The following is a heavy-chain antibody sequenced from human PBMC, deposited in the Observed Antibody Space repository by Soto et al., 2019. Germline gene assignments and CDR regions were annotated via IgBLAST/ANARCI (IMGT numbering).Heavy chain of an antibody. V-gene: IGHV4-39*01. J-gene: IGHJ4*03. D-gene: IGHD2-15*01. CDR3: ARRDIVVVVAATHRRLGGIDY. CDR2: IYYSGST. Sequence: SETLSLTCTVSGGSIISSSYYWGWIRQPPGKGLEWIGSIYYSGSTYYNPSLKSRVTISVDTSKNQFSLKLSSVTAADTAVYYCARRDIVVVVAATHRRLGGIDYWGQGTMVTVSS. CDR1: GGSIISSSYY.